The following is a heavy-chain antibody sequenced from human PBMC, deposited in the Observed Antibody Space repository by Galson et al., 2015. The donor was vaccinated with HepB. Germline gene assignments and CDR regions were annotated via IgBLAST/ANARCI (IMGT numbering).Heavy chain of an antibody. D-gene: IGHD6-13*01. CDR3: AKISGGPPGIAAAGTRSRGNWFDP. J-gene: IGHJ5*02. CDR2: ISYDGSNK. V-gene: IGHV3-30*18. CDR1: GFTFSSYG. Sequence: SLRLSCAASGFTFSSYGMHWVRQAPGKGLEWVAVISYDGSNKYYADSVKGRFTISRDNSKNTLYLQMNSLRAEDTAVYYCAKISGGPPGIAAAGTRSRGNWFDPWGQGTLVTVSS.